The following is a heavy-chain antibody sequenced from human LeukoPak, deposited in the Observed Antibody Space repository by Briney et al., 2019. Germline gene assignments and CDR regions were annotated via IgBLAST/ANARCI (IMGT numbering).Heavy chain of an antibody. CDR3: ARDYYGSGNGWFDP. CDR1: GGSISSGDYY. CDR2: IYNSGTT. J-gene: IGHJ5*02. V-gene: IGHV4-30-4*01. D-gene: IGHD3-10*01. Sequence: SQTLSLTCTVSGGSISSGDYYWSWLRHPPGKGLEWIGYIYNSGTTYYNPSLKGRGTISVDTSKNQFSLNLRSVTAADTAVYYCARDYYGSGNGWFDPWGQGTLVTVSS.